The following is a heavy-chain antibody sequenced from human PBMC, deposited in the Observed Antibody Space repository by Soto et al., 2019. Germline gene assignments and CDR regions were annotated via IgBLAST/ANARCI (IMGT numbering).Heavy chain of an antibody. CDR2: INHSGST. V-gene: IGHV4-34*01. Sequence: SETLSLTCAVYGGSFSGYYWSWIRQPPGKGLEWIGEINHSGSTNYNPSLKSRVTISVDTSKNQFSLKLSSVTAADTAVYYCARRRVDCSSTSCYVSWFDPWGQGTLVTVSS. CDR1: GGSFSGYY. J-gene: IGHJ5*02. CDR3: ARRRVDCSSTSCYVSWFDP. D-gene: IGHD2-2*01.